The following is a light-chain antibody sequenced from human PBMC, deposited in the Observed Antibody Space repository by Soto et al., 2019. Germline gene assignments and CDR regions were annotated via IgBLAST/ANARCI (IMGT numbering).Light chain of an antibody. CDR3: QQYNNWPRAN. CDR1: QSINSN. V-gene: IGKV3-15*01. Sequence: IVMTQSPATLSVSQGERATLSCRASQSINSNLAWYQQKPGQAPRLLMFRASIRATGFPARFSGSGSGTDFNITISSLQSEDSAIYYCQQYNNWPRANFGGGTKVEIK. J-gene: IGKJ4*01. CDR2: RAS.